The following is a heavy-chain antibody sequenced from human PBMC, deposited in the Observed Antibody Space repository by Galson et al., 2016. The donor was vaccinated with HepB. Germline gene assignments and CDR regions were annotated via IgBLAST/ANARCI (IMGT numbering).Heavy chain of an antibody. CDR1: GLTFNNYA. D-gene: IGHD2-21*02. CDR2: ISSEGRTK. V-gene: IGHV3-30*18. J-gene: IGHJ4*02. Sequence: SLRLSCAASGLTFNNYAIHWVRQAPGKGLEWVAAISSEGRTKYYEDSVKGRFTISRDNAKNTVYLQMNRLRAEDTAVYYCAKDAILGCGRDCYTDFWGQGTLVTVSS. CDR3: AKDAILGCGRDCYTDF.